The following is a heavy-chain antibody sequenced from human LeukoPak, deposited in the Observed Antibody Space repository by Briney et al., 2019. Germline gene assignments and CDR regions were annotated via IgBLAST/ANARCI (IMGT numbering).Heavy chain of an antibody. CDR2: MHHSGKA. Sequence: PSETLSLTCAVSGYSISSGYYWGWIRQPPGKGLEWIGSMHHSGKAYYNPSLRGRVTISLDTSKNQLSVNLISVTAADTAVYYCARERYCSSTSCHYYFEYWGQGTLVTVSS. D-gene: IGHD2-2*01. V-gene: IGHV4-38-2*02. J-gene: IGHJ4*02. CDR3: ARERYCSSTSCHYYFEY. CDR1: GYSISSGYY.